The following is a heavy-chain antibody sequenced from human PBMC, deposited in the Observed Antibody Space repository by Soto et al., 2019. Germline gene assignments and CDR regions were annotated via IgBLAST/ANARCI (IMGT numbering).Heavy chain of an antibody. D-gene: IGHD2-21*01. Sequence: SETLSLTCSVFGGSISSYYWSWIRQPAGKGLEWIGRIYNSGTTNYNPSLESRVTMSVDPSKNQISLKLSSATAADTAIYYCARGPYCGDECYFAYWGQGALVTVSS. V-gene: IGHV4-4*07. J-gene: IGHJ4*02. CDR3: ARGPYCGDECYFAY. CDR1: GGSISSYY. CDR2: IYNSGTT.